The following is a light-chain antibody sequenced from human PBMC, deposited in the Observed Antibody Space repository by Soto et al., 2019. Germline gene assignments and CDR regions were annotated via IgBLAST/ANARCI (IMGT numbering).Light chain of an antibody. CDR3: CSYARSPTFVL. V-gene: IGLV2-23*02. CDR1: RNNVGDFTL. CDR2: EDY. J-gene: IGLJ2*01. Sequence: QSALTQPASVSGSPGQSIAISCTETRNNVGDFTLVSWYQHHPGEARKLMIYEDYRRPSGLSNRFSGSKSGNTASLTTSGLQAEGEGDYYCCSYARSPTFVLCGGGTKLTVL.